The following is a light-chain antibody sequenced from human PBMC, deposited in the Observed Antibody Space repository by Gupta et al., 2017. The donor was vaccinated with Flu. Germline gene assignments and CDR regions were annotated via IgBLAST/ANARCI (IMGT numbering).Light chain of an antibody. Sequence: SYELTQPPSVSVSAGQTASIRCSGDELGDKYTFWYQQKADQSPVVVIYQDSKRPSGIPERFSGSSSGNTATLTISGTQAMDEADYYCQAWDSTTVVFGGGTKVTVL. J-gene: IGLJ2*01. CDR1: ELGDKY. V-gene: IGLV3-1*01. CDR3: QAWDSTTVV. CDR2: QDS.